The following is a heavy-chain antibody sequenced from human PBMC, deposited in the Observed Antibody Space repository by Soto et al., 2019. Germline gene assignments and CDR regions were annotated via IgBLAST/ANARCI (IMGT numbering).Heavy chain of an antibody. Sequence: GGSLRLSCAASGFTFSSYEMNWVRQAPGKGLEWVSYISSSGSTIYYADSVKGRFTISRDNAKNSLYLQMNSLRAEDTAVYYCARTERLSSSYGMDVWGQGTTVTVSS. CDR3: ARTERLSSSYGMDV. J-gene: IGHJ6*02. CDR2: ISSSGSTI. V-gene: IGHV3-48*03. CDR1: GFTFSSYE. D-gene: IGHD6-6*01.